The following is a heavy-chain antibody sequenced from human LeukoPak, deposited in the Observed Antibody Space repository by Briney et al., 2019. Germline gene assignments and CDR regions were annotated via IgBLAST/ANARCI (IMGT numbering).Heavy chain of an antibody. D-gene: IGHD1-1*01. J-gene: IGHJ4*02. Sequence: KASETLSLICTVSGGSISSGSYYWSWIRQPAGKGLEWIGRIYTSGSTNYNPSLKSRVTISVDTSKNQFSLKLSSVTAADTAVYYCARVPGHIHWNYFDYWGQGTLVTVSS. CDR3: ARVPGHIHWNYFDY. CDR1: GGSISSGSYY. CDR2: IYTSGST. V-gene: IGHV4-61*02.